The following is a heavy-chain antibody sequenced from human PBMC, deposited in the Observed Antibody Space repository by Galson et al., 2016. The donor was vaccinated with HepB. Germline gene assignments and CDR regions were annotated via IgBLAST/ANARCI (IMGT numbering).Heavy chain of an antibody. V-gene: IGHV3-33*01. J-gene: IGHJ5*01. CDR2: IWYDGRNK. CDR3: ARDVHYYQGTGWFDS. D-gene: IGHD3-10*01. CDR1: GFTFRSYG. Sequence: SLRLSCAASGFTFRSYGMHWVRQAPGKGLEWVAGIWYDGRNKYSADSVKGRFTISRDNPKNQLYLQMYSLRAEDTAVYYCARDVHYYQGTGWFDSWGQGTLVTVSP.